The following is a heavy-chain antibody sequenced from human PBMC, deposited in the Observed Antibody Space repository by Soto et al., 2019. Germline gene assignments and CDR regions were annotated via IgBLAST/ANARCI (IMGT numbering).Heavy chain of an antibody. J-gene: IGHJ4*02. CDR2: ISGSGGST. D-gene: IGHD6-19*01. Sequence: GGSLRLSCAASGFTFSSYAMSWVRQAPGKGLEWVSAISGSGGSTYYADSVKGRFTISRDNSKNTLYLQMNSLRAEDTAVYYCAKDRGSSGWYGGFDYWGQGTLVTVSS. CDR3: AKDRGSSGWYGGFDY. CDR1: GFTFSSYA. V-gene: IGHV3-23*01.